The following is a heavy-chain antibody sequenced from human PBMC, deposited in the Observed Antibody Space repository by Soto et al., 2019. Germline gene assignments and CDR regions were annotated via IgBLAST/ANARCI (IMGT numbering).Heavy chain of an antibody. CDR2: MNTDSGNT. J-gene: IGHJ4*02. CDR3: ASSVGGSNVSFAC. Sequence: QVQLVQSGAEVRTPGASVKVSCKASGYTFTIYDINWGRQATGQGPERRGWMNTDSGNTGYVQKFQGRVTMTRPTAISTAYMELSSLRSADTAVYYCASSVGGSNVSFACWGQGTLVTVSA. CDR1: GYTFTIYD. V-gene: IGHV1-8*01. D-gene: IGHD2-8*01.